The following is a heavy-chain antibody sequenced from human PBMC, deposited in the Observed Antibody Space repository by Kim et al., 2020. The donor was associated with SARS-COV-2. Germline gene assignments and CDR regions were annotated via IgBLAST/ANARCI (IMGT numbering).Heavy chain of an antibody. D-gene: IGHD3-9*01. J-gene: IGHJ6*02. CDR3: TTDSAAYFDWFSNYYYGMDV. Sequence: RFTISRDDSKNTLYLQMNSLKTEDTAVYYCTTDSAAYFDWFSNYYYGMDVWGQGTTVTVSS. V-gene: IGHV3-15*01.